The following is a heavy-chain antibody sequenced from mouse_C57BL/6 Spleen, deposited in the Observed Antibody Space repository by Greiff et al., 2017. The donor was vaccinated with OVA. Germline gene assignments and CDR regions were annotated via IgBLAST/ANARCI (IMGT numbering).Heavy chain of an antibody. V-gene: IGHV1-63*01. CDR3: ARQGDGGFAY. CDR1: GYTFTNYW. J-gene: IGHJ3*01. D-gene: IGHD3-3*01. CDR2: IYPGGGYT. Sequence: VQRVESGAELVRPGTSVKMSCKASGYTFTNYWIGWAKQRPGHGLEWIGDIYPGGGYTNYNEKFKGKATLTADKSSSTAYMQFSSLTSEDSAIYYCARQGDGGFAYWGQGTLVTVSA.